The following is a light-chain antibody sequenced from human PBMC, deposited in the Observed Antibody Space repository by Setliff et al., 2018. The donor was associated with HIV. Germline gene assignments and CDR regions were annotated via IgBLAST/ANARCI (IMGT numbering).Light chain of an antibody. Sequence: QSVLTQPASVSGSPGQSIAISCTGTSSDVGIYNLVSWYQHHPGKAPKLIIYEVNKRPSGVSNRFSGSKPGNTASLTISGLQPEDETDYYCCSYTTYSTYVFGTGTKVTVL. CDR1: SSDVGIYNL. V-gene: IGLV2-23*02. CDR3: CSYTTYSTYV. J-gene: IGLJ1*01. CDR2: EVN.